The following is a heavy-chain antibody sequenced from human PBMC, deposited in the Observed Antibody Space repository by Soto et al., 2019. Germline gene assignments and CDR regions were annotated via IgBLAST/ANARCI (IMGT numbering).Heavy chain of an antibody. J-gene: IGHJ4*02. Sequence: QVQLVQSGAEVKKPGSSVKVSCKASGGTFSSDSFSWVRQAPGQGLEWMGGIIPMFDTPIYAQKFQDRVTITADESTSTAYMQVSSLRSGDTAVYYCARSGGLDRDFNYWGQRSLVTVSS. CDR1: GGTFSSDS. V-gene: IGHV1-69*12. CDR2: IIPMFDTP. D-gene: IGHD2-15*01. CDR3: ARSGGLDRDFNY.